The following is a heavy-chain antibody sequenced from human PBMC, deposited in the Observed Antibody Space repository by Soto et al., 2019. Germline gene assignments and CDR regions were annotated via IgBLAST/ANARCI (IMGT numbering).Heavy chain of an antibody. D-gene: IGHD3-22*01. CDR1: GFTFSSYA. V-gene: IGHV3-30-3*01. Sequence: GGSLRLSCAASGFTFSSYAMHWVRQATGKGLEWVAVISYDGSNKYYADSVKGRFTISRDNSKNTLYLQMNSLRAEDTAVYYCARVGDYYDSSGYHGGYYYYGMDVWGQGTTVTVSS. CDR3: ARVGDYYDSSGYHGGYYYYGMDV. CDR2: ISYDGSNK. J-gene: IGHJ6*02.